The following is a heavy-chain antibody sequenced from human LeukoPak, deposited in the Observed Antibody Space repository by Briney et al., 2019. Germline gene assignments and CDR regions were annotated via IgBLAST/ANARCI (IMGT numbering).Heavy chain of an antibody. V-gene: IGHV4-34*01. Sequence: SETLSLTCALYGGSFRGYYWNWIRQPPGKGLEWIGEINRSGSINYNPSLKSRVTISVDTSKNEFSLRLIPVTAADTAVYYCARWGHCSGDSRGFDPWGQGTLVTVSS. D-gene: IGHD3-10*02. CDR2: INRSGSI. CDR3: ARWGHCSGDSRGFDP. CDR1: GGSFRGYY. J-gene: IGHJ5*02.